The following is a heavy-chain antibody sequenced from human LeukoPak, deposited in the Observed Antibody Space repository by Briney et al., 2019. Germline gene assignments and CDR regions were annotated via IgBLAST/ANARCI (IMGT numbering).Heavy chain of an antibody. CDR1: GFTFSSYG. V-gene: IGHV3-23*01. CDR2: ISGSGGST. D-gene: IGHD6-13*01. CDR3: AKTPHYSSSWYGYFDY. Sequence: GGSLRLSCAASGFTFSSYGMSWVRQAPGKGLEWVSAISGSGGSTYYADSVKGRFTISRDNSKNTLYLQMNSLRAEDTAVYYCAKTPHYSSSWYGYFDYWGQGTLVTVSS. J-gene: IGHJ4*02.